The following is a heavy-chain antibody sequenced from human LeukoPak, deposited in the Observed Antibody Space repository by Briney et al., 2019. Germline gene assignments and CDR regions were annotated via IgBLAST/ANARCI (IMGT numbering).Heavy chain of an antibody. CDR2: IYYSGST. CDR3: VDMVRGVIPDYYGMDV. Sequence: SETLSLTRTVSGGSISSSSYYWGWIRQPPGKGLEWIGSIYYSGSTYYNPSLKSRVTISVDTSKNQFSLKLSSVTAADTAVYYCVDMVRGVIPDYYGMDVWGQGTTVTVSS. V-gene: IGHV4-39*01. CDR1: GGSISSSSYY. D-gene: IGHD3-10*01. J-gene: IGHJ6*02.